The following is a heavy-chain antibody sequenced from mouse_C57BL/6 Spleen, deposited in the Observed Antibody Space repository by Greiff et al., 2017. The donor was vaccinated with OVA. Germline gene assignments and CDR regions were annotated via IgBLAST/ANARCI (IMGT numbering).Heavy chain of an antibody. CDR1: GYSFTDYN. Sequence: VQLKESGPELVKPGASVKISCKASGYSFTDYNMNWVKQSNGKSLEWIGVINPNYGTTSYNQKFKGKATLTVDQSSSTAYMQLNSLTSEDSAVYYCASEDDGSYYFDYWGQGTTLTVSS. D-gene: IGHD2-3*01. V-gene: IGHV1-39*01. J-gene: IGHJ2*01. CDR2: INPNYGTT. CDR3: ASEDDGSYYFDY.